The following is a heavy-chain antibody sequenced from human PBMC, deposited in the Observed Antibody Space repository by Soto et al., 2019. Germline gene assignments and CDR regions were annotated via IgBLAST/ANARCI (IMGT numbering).Heavy chain of an antibody. Sequence: GGSLRLSCAASGFTFSSYAMHWVRQAPGKGLEWVAVISYDGSNKYYADSVKGRFTISRDNSKNTLYLQMNSLRAEDTAVYYCARDRADYYDSSGYYSIFDYWGQGTLVTVSS. V-gene: IGHV3-30-3*01. CDR1: GFTFSSYA. D-gene: IGHD3-22*01. J-gene: IGHJ4*02. CDR2: ISYDGSNK. CDR3: ARDRADYYDSSGYYSIFDY.